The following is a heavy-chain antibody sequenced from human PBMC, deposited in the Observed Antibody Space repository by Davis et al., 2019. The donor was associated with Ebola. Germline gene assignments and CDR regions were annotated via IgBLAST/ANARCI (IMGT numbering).Heavy chain of an antibody. D-gene: IGHD2-21*01. CDR3: ARGRLRYSPNCYSI. Sequence: LRLSCAVSGGSISSGGYSWSWIRQPPGKGLEWIGYIYHSGSTYYNPSLKSRVTISVDRSKNQFSLKLSSVTAADTAVYYCARGRLRYSPNCYSIWGQGTLVTVSS. J-gene: IGHJ4*02. CDR1: GGSISSGGYS. CDR2: IYHSGST. V-gene: IGHV4-30-2*01.